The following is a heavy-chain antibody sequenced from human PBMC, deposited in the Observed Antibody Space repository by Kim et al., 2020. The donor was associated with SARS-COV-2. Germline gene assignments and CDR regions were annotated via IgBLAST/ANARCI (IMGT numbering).Heavy chain of an antibody. CDR2: IYYSGST. V-gene: IGHV4-30-4*01. J-gene: IGHJ5*02. D-gene: IGHD2-15*01. CDR1: GGSISSGGYY. CDR3: ARSVVVFLNRFDP. Sequence: SETLSLTCNVSGGSISSGGYYWSWLRQPPGKGLEWIGYIYYSGSTYYNPSLKSRVAISVDTSKNQFSLKLTSVTAADTAIYYCARSVVVFLNRFDPWGQGTPGIGSS.